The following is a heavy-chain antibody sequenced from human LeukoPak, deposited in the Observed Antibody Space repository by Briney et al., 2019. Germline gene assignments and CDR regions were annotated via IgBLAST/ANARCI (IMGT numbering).Heavy chain of an antibody. CDR3: ARGRRFGEPLGNYYYYMDV. V-gene: IGHV4-4*07. CDR1: GGSISSYY. J-gene: IGHJ6*03. Sequence: SETLSLTCTVSGGSISSYYWSWIRQPAGKGLEWIGRIYTSGSTNYNPSLKSRVTMSVDTSKNQFSLKLSSVTAADTAVYYCARGRRFGEPLGNYYYYMDVWGKGTTVTVSS. CDR2: IYTSGST. D-gene: IGHD3-10*01.